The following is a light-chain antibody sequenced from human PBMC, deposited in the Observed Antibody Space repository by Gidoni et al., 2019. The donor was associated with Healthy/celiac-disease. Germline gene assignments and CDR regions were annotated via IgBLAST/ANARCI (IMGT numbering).Light chain of an antibody. CDR2: YAS. V-gene: IGKV1-13*02. CDR1: QGISSA. Sequence: AIQLTQSPSSLSASVGDRVTITCRASQGISSALAWYKQKPGKAPKLLIYYASSLESGVPSRFSGSGSGTDFTLTISSLQPEDFATYYCQQFNSYPPLTFGGGTKVEIK. J-gene: IGKJ4*01. CDR3: QQFNSYPPLT.